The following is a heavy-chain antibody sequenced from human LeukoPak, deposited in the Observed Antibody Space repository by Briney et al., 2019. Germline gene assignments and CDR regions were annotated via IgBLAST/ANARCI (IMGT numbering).Heavy chain of an antibody. D-gene: IGHD1-26*01. CDR3: ARDNSVGDNAWWFDP. V-gene: IGHV1-69*13. J-gene: IGHJ5*02. Sequence: SVKVSCKASGGTFSSYAISWVRQAPGQGLEWMGGIIPIFGTANYAQKFQGRVTITADESTSTAYMELSSLRSEDTAIYYCARDNSVGDNAWWFDPWGQGTLVTVSS. CDR1: GGTFSSYA. CDR2: IIPIFGTA.